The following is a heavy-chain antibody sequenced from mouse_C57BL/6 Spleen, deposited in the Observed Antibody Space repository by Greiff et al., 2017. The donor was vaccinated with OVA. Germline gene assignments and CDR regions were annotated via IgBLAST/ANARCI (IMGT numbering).Heavy chain of an antibody. CDR3: ARHDGYYPYAMDY. Sequence: DVMLVESGGGLVKPGGSLKLSCAASGFTFSSYTMSWVRQTPEKRLEWVATISGGGGNTYYPDSVKGRFTISRDNAKNTLYLQMSSLRSEDTALYYCARHDGYYPYAMDYWGQGTSVTVSS. CDR2: ISGGGGNT. D-gene: IGHD2-3*01. CDR1: GFTFSSYT. V-gene: IGHV5-9*01. J-gene: IGHJ4*01.